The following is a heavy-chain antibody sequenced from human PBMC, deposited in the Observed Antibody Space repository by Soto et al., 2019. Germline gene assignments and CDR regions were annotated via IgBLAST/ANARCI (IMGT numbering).Heavy chain of an antibody. Sequence: GGSLRLSCAASGFPFSDHAMHWVRQTPGKGLEWVSAITGRGDSTYYADSVKGRFTISRDNAKNTLYLQMNSLRAEDTAVYYCARESRMLLRFLEWSYGMDVWGQGTTVTVSS. D-gene: IGHD3-3*01. V-gene: IGHV3-23*01. J-gene: IGHJ6*02. CDR3: ARESRMLLRFLEWSYGMDV. CDR1: GFPFSDHA. CDR2: ITGRGDST.